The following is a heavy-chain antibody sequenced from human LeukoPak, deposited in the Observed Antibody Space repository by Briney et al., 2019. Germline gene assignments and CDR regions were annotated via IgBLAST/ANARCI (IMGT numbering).Heavy chain of an antibody. D-gene: IGHD1-14*01. CDR2: IHNSGRT. J-gene: IGHJ4*02. Sequence: SSETLSLTCSVSGGSVSSYYWSWIRHSPGKGLEGIGYIHNSGRTNYNPSLKSRVTGFVDTSKNQVSLRLSSVTAADTAVYYCARHGTISSESYFDYWGQGALVAVSS. CDR3: ARHGTISSESYFDY. CDR1: GGSVSSYY. V-gene: IGHV4-59*08.